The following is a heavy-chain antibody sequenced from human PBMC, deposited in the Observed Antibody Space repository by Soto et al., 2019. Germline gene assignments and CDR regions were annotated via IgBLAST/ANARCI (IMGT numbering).Heavy chain of an antibody. V-gene: IGHV3-33*01. J-gene: IGHJ5*02. D-gene: IGHD6-13*01. Sequence: QVQLVESGGGVVQPGRSLRLSCAASGFTFSSYGMHWVRQAPGKGLEWVAVIWYDGSNKYYADSVKGRFTISRDNSKNTLYLQMNSLRAGDTAVYYCARGLGIAANWFDPWGQGTLVTVSS. CDR3: ARGLGIAANWFDP. CDR2: IWYDGSNK. CDR1: GFTFSSYG.